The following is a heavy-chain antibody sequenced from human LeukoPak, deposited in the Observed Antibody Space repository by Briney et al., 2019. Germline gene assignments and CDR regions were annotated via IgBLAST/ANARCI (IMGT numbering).Heavy chain of an antibody. J-gene: IGHJ4*02. V-gene: IGHV3-74*01. Sequence: GGSLRLSCAASGFTFSSYWMHWVRQAPGKGLVWVSRINSDGSTTTYADSVKGRFTISRDNAKNTLYLQMHSLRAEDTAVYFCASRGATSGLGYCGQGTLVTVSS. CDR1: GFTFSSYW. CDR3: ASRGATSGLGY. CDR2: INSDGSTT.